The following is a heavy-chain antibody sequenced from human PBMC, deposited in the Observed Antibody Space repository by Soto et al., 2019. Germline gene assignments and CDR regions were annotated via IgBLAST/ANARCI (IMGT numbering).Heavy chain of an antibody. CDR1: GGSISSGNYY. J-gene: IGHJ4*02. V-gene: IGHV4-30-4*01. D-gene: IGHD2-15*01. Sequence: QVQLQESGPGLVKPSQTLSLTCTVSGGSISSGNYYWSWIRQRPGKGLEWIGFISYSGSTYYSTSLKSRVTISVDTSKSQFSLNLSFVTAADTAVYYCATMGTPATGLYFFDYWGQGSLVTVSS. CDR2: ISYSGST. CDR3: ATMGTPATGLYFFDY.